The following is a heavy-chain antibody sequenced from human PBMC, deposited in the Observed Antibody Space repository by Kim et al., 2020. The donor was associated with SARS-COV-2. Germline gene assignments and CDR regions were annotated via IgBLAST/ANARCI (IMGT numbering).Heavy chain of an antibody. CDR2: ISAYNGNT. CDR1: GYTFTSYG. CDR3: ARDLNPLPTHDYSNLITASDYFDY. D-gene: IGHD4-4*01. Sequence: ASVKVSCKASGYTFTSYGISWVRQAPGQGLEWMGWISAYNGNTNYAQKLQGRVTMTTDTSTSTAYMELRSLRSDDTAVYYCARDLNPLPTHDYSNLITASDYFDYWGQGTLVTVSS. J-gene: IGHJ4*02. V-gene: IGHV1-18*04.